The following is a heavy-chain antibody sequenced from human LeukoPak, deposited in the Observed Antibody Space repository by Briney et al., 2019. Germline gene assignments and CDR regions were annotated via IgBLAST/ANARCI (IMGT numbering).Heavy chain of an antibody. V-gene: IGHV3-9*01. Sequence: PAGRSLRLSCAASGFTFDDYAMHWVRQAPGKGLEWVSGISWNSGSIGYVDSVKGRFTISRDNAKNSLYLQMNSLRAEDTALYYCAKGKVGATFDAFDIWGQGTMVTVSS. J-gene: IGHJ3*02. CDR3: AKGKVGATFDAFDI. CDR1: GFTFDDYA. CDR2: ISWNSGSI. D-gene: IGHD1-26*01.